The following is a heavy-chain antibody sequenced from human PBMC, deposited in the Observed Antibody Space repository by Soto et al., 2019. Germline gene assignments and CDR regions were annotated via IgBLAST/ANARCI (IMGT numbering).Heavy chain of an antibody. Sequence: ASVKVSCKGSGYTFTSYHINWVRQATGQGLEWMGWMNPNSGNTGYAQTLQGRVTMTWDTSISTAYMELSSLRSEDTAVYYCATDLRRLEPTKDAFDIWGQGTMVTVSS. CDR1: GYTFTSYH. J-gene: IGHJ3*02. V-gene: IGHV1-8*01. CDR2: MNPNSGNT. CDR3: ATDLRRLEPTKDAFDI. D-gene: IGHD1-1*01.